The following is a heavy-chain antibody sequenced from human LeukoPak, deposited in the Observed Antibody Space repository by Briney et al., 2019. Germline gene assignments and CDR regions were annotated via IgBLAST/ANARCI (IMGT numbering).Heavy chain of an antibody. CDR3: ARGEARSGWSRAFDI. D-gene: IGHD6-19*01. Sequence: SLRLSCAASGFTFDDYAMHWVRQAPGKGLEWVSGINWNSGNIDYADSVKGRFTISRDNAKNSLYLQMNSLRVEDMALYYCARGEARSGWSRAFDIWGQGTMVTVSS. CDR2: INWNSGNI. V-gene: IGHV3-9*03. CDR1: GFTFDDYA. J-gene: IGHJ3*02.